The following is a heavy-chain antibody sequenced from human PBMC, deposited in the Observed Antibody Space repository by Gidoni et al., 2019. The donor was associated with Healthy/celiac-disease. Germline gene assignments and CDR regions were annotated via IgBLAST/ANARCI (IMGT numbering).Heavy chain of an antibody. V-gene: IGHV3-33*01. CDR3: ARERAPGDNYFDY. CDR1: GFTCSSYG. Sequence: QVQLVESGGGVVQPGRSLRLSCAASGFTCSSYGMHWVRQAPGKGLEWVAVIWYDGSNKYYADSVKGRFTISRDNSKNTLYLQMSSLRAEDTAVYYCARERAPGDNYFDYWGQGTLVTVSS. CDR2: IWYDGSNK. J-gene: IGHJ4*02.